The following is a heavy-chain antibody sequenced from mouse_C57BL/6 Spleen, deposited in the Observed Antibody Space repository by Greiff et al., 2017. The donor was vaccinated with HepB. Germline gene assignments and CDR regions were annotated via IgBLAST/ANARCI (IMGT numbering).Heavy chain of an antibody. CDR3: ARRITTVVPSFAY. D-gene: IGHD1-1*01. J-gene: IGHJ3*01. Sequence: EVNVVESGGGLVKPGGSLKLSCAASGFTFSDYGMHWVRQAPEKGLEWVAYISSGSSTIYYADTVKGRFTISRDNAKNTLFLQMTSLRSEDTAMYYCARRITTVVPSFAYWGQGTLVTVSA. V-gene: IGHV5-17*01. CDR1: GFTFSDYG. CDR2: ISSGSSTI.